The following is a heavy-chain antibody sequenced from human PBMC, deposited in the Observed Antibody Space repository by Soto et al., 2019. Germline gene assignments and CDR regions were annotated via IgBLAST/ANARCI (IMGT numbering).Heavy chain of an antibody. CDR1: GGSFSGYY. J-gene: IGHJ1*01. CDR3: ARGPYDSSGYYYREVYFQH. CDR2: INRSGST. D-gene: IGHD3-22*01. V-gene: IGHV4-34*01. Sequence: ETLSLTCAVYGGSFSGYYWSWIRQPPGKGLEWIGEINRSGSTNYNPSLKSRVTISVDTSKNQFSLKLSSVTAADTAVYYCARGPYDSSGYYYREVYFQHWGQGTLVTVSS.